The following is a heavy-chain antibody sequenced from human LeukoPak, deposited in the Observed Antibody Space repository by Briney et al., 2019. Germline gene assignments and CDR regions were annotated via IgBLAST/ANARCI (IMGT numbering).Heavy chain of an antibody. D-gene: IGHD4-17*01. CDR2: ISGSGGST. J-gene: IGHJ4*02. CDR3: AKQYFKDYGDPVDY. Sequence: PGGSLRLSCAASGFTFSSYAMSRVRQAPGKGLEWVSAISGSGGSTYYADSVKGRFTISRDNSKNTLYLQMNSLRAEDTAVYYCAKQYFKDYGDPVDYWGQGTLVTVSS. V-gene: IGHV3-23*01. CDR1: GFTFSSYA.